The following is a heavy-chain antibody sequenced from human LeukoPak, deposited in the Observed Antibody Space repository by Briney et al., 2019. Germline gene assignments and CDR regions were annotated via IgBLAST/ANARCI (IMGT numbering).Heavy chain of an antibody. V-gene: IGHV4-59*02. CDR2: IYYSGST. CDR1: GGSVSSYY. J-gene: IGHJ6*02. Sequence: SETLSLTCTVSGGSVSSYYWSWIRQPPGEGLEWIGYIYYSGSTNYNPSLKSRVTISVDTSKNQFSLKLSSVTAADTAVYYCARDNWNYGSSMDVWGQGTTVTVSS. CDR3: ARDNWNYGSSMDV. D-gene: IGHD1-7*01.